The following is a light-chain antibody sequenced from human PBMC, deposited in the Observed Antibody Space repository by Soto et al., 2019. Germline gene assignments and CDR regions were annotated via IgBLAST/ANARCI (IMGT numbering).Light chain of an antibody. CDR3: QQYNSYSLT. CDR2: DAS. Sequence: DIPMTQSPSTLSASVGDRVTITCRASQSISSRLAWYQQKPGKAPKILIYDASNLESGVPSRFSGSGSGTEFTRTISSLQPDECATYDCQQYNSYSLTFGGGTKVEIK. J-gene: IGKJ4*01. V-gene: IGKV1-5*01. CDR1: QSISSR.